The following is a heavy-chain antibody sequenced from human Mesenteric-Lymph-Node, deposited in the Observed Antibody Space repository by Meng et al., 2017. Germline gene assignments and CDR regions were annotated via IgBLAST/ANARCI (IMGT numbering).Heavy chain of an antibody. CDR2: IYHSGST. CDR1: GGSISSVYW. V-gene: IGHV4-4*02. CDR3: ARGGYYSFDY. Sequence: QVLLPGLGPGLVKPSGTLSLTCAGSGGSISSVYWWTWVRQSPGKGLEWIGEIYHSGSTNYNPSLKSRVTISVDKSKNQFSLKLTSVTAADTAVYYCARGGYYSFDYWGQGTLVTVSS. J-gene: IGHJ4*02. D-gene: IGHD5-18*01.